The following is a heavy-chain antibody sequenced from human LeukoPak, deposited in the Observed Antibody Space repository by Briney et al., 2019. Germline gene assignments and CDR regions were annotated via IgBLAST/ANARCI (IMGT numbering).Heavy chain of an antibody. CDR1: GFTFSSYS. V-gene: IGHV3-53*01. J-gene: IGHJ5*02. D-gene: IGHD4-17*01. Sequence: GGSLRLSCAASGFTFSSYSMNWVRQAPGKGLEWVSVIYSGGNTYYADSVKGRFTISRDNFKNTLYLQMNSLGAEDTAVYYCARDTALDPWGQGTLVTVSS. CDR2: IYSGGNT. CDR3: ARDTALDP.